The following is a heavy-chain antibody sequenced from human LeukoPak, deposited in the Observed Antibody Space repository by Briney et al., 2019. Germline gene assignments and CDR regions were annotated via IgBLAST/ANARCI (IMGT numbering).Heavy chain of an antibody. D-gene: IGHD4-17*01. Sequence: QTGGSLRLSCAASGFTVSSNYMSWVRQAPGRGLEWVSVIYSGGSTYYADSVKGRYTISRDDAKNLLYLDMNSLRAEDTAVYYCARGHTAVTRHFDFWGQGTLVTVSS. CDR3: ARGHTAVTRHFDF. CDR2: IYSGGST. CDR1: GFTVSSNY. J-gene: IGHJ4*02. V-gene: IGHV3-53*01.